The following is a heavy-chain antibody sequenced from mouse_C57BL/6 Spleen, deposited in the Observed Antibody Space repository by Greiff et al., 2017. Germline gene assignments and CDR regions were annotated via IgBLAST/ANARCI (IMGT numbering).Heavy chain of an antibody. V-gene: IGHV7-3*01. J-gene: IGHJ1*03. CDR2: IRHKANGYTT. D-gene: IGHD2-1*01. Sequence: EVQRVESGGGLVQPGGSLSLSCAASGFTFTDYYMSWVRQPPGQALEWLGFIRHKANGYTTEYSASVKGRFTISRDNSQSILYLHMNALRAEDSASYYCARLYGNYVWYFDVWGTGTTVTVSS. CDR3: ARLYGNYVWYFDV. CDR1: GFTFTDYY.